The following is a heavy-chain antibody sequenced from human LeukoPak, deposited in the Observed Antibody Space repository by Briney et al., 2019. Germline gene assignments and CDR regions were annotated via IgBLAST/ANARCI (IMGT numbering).Heavy chain of an antibody. Sequence: PSQTLSLTCTVSGGSISSGGYYWSWIRQHPGKGLEWIGYIYYSGSTYYNPSLKSRVTMSVDTSKNQFSLKLSSVTAADTAVYYCARGTNTYYYDSSGYYSLAFDIWGQGTMVTVSS. CDR2: IYYSGST. J-gene: IGHJ3*02. CDR1: GGSISSGGYY. CDR3: ARGTNTYYYDSSGYYSLAFDI. V-gene: IGHV4-31*03. D-gene: IGHD3-22*01.